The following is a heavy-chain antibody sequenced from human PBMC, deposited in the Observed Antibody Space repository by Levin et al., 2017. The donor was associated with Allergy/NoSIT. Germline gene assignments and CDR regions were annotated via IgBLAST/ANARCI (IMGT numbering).Heavy chain of an antibody. CDR3: ARANPLRITIFGVVIPPNWFDP. CDR2: ISAYNGNT. Sequence: GESLKISCKASGYTFTSYGISWVRQAPGQGLEWMGWISAYNGNTNYAQKLQGRVTMTTDTSTSTAYMELRSLRSDDTAVYYCARANPLRITIFGVVIPPNWFDPWGQGTLVTVSS. V-gene: IGHV1-18*01. CDR1: GYTFTSYG. D-gene: IGHD3-3*01. J-gene: IGHJ5*02.